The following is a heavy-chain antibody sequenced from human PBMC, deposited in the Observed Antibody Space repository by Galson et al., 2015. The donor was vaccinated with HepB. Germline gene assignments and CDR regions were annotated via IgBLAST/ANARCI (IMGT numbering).Heavy chain of an antibody. Sequence: QSGAEVKKPGESLKISCKGSGYSFTSYWIGWVRQMPGKGLEWMGIIYPGDSDTRYSPSFQGQVTISADKSISTAYLQWSSLKASDTAMYYCARQGYGDYVRRNWFDPWGQGTLVTVSS. CDR1: GYSFTSYW. J-gene: IGHJ5*02. D-gene: IGHD4-17*01. CDR3: ARQGYGDYVRRNWFDP. V-gene: IGHV5-51*01. CDR2: IYPGDSDT.